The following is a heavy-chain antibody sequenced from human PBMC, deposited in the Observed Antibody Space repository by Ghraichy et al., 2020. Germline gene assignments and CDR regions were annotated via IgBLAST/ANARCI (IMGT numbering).Heavy chain of an antibody. V-gene: IGHV1-3*01. CDR2: INAGNGNT. Sequence: ASVKVSCKASGYTFTSYAMHWVRQAPGQRLEWMGWINAGNGNTKYSQKFQGRVTITRDTSASTAYMELSSLRSEDTAVYYCARGACSSTSCRNPYGMDVWGQGPRSPSP. D-gene: IGHD2-2*01. CDR3: ARGACSSTSCRNPYGMDV. CDR1: GYTFTSYA. J-gene: IGHJ6*02.